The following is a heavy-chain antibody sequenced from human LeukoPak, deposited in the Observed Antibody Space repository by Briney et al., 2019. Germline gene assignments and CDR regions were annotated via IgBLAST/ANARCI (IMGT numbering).Heavy chain of an antibody. CDR3: AKGYGSGSYSIDY. D-gene: IGHD3-10*01. J-gene: IGHJ4*02. V-gene: IGHV3-30*18. CDR1: GFTFSTYG. CDR2: ISYDGSHE. Sequence: PGGSLRLSCAASGFTFSTYGMHWVRQAPGKGLEWVAFISYDGSHEYYADSVKGRFTISRDNSKNTLYLQMNSLRPEDTAVYSCAKGYGSGSYSIDYWGQGTLVTVSS.